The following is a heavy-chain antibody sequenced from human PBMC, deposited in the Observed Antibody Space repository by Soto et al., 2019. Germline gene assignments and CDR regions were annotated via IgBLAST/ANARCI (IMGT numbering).Heavy chain of an antibody. J-gene: IGHJ6*02. CDR3: ARAAGWEGYSYGYQYYYGMDV. CDR2: INPSGGST. V-gene: IGHV1-46*01. Sequence: ASVKVSCKASGYTFTSYYMHWVRQAPGQGLEWMGIINPSGGSTSYAQKFQGRVTMTRDTSTSTVYMELSSLRSEDTAVDYCARAAGWEGYSYGYQYYYGMDVWGQGTTVTVSS. CDR1: GYTFTSYY. D-gene: IGHD5-18*01.